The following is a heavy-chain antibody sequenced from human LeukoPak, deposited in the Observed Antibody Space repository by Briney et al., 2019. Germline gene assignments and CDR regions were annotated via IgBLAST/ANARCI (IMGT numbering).Heavy chain of an antibody. J-gene: IGHJ4*02. CDR3: AREPGIAAAGDTIRFDY. CDR2: ISYDGSNK. V-gene: IGHV3-30-3*01. CDR1: GFTFSSYA. Sequence: GGSLRLSCAASGFTFSSYAMHWVRQAPGKGLEWVAVISYDGSNKYYADSVKGRFTISRDNSKNTLYLQMNSLRAEDTAVYHCAREPGIAAAGDTIRFDYWGQGTLVTVSS. D-gene: IGHD6-13*01.